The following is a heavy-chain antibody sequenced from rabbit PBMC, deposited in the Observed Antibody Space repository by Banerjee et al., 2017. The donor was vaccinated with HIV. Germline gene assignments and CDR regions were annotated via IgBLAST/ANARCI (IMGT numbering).Heavy chain of an antibody. D-gene: IGHD2-1*01. J-gene: IGHJ4*01. Sequence: QEQLVESGGGLVKPGASLTLTCTASGFSFSSGYDMCWVRQAPGKGLEWIACIYVGSSGSTAYASWAKGRFTISKTSSTTVTLQMTSLTAADTATYFCVSYDDYGDRNLWGQGTLVTVS. V-gene: IGHV1S45*01. CDR2: IYVGSSGST. CDR3: VSYDDYGDRNL. CDR1: GFSFSSGYD.